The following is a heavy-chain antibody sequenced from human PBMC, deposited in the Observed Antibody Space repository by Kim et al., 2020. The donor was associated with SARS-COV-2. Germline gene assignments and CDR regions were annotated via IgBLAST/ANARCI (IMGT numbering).Heavy chain of an antibody. V-gene: IGHV4-4*07. CDR2: VYSNGIT. CDR3: ATEGKGGTGAMDV. Sequence: SETLSLTCTVSGGSISGYYWNWIRQPAGEGLEWIGRVYSNGITDYNPSLKSRLTMSVDRSKNQFSLRLRSVTAADTAVYFCATEGKGGTGAMDVWGRGTTVTVSS. J-gene: IGHJ6*02. D-gene: IGHD2-8*02. CDR1: GGSISGYY.